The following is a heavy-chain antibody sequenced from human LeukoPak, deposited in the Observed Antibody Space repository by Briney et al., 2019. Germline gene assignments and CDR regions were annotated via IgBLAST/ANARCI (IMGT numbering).Heavy chain of an antibody. J-gene: IGHJ4*02. Sequence: RGESLKISCKGSGNSFTNNWIAWVRQMPGKGLEWTGIISPENSETHYSPAFQGQVTISVDRSITTAYLQWNSLKASDTAMYYCVKRRNNVYETSPWDPDYWGQGTLVTVSS. V-gene: IGHV5-51*01. CDR3: VKRRNNVYETSPWDPDY. D-gene: IGHD2-2*01. CDR2: ISPENSET. CDR1: GNSFTNNW.